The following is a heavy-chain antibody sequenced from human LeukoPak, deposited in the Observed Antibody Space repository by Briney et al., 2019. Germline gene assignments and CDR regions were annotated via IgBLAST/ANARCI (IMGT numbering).Heavy chain of an antibody. Sequence: GGSLRLSCAASGFTFSNSWINWVRQALGKGLEWVANIKPDGSQTFYLDSVKGRFTVSRDNAKHSAYLQMNSLRAEDTAVCYCFGSGSYSKWDQGTLVTVSS. D-gene: IGHD3-10*01. CDR2: IKPDGSQT. V-gene: IGHV3-7*01. J-gene: IGHJ4*02. CDR1: GFTFSNSW. CDR3: FGSGSYSK.